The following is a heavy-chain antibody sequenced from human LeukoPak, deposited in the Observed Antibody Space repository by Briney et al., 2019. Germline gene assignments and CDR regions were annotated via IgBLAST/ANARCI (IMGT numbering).Heavy chain of an antibody. CDR3: ARDTFQPGLIDP. V-gene: IGHV3-21*05. CDR1: GFTFSLYA. CDR2: INDESSDI. D-gene: IGHD2-2*01. J-gene: IGHJ5*02. Sequence: GGSLRLSCAASGFTFSLYAMNWVRQAPGKGLEWVSYINDESSDIHYAGSVRGRFTISRDDARQTLYLQLSSLRVEDTAVYYCARDTFQPGLIDPWGQGTLVTVSS.